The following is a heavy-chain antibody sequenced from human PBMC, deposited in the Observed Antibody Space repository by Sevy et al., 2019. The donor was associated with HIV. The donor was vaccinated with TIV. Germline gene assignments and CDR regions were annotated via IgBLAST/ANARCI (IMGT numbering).Heavy chain of an antibody. V-gene: IGHV3-30*18. CDR2: ISYDGSNK. CDR1: GFTFSSYG. J-gene: IGHJ4*02. D-gene: IGHD3-10*01. CDR3: AKAAPGSSDFDY. Sequence: GGSLRLSCAASGFTFSSYGMHWVRQAPGKGLEWVAVISYDGSNKYYADSVKGRFTISRDNSKNTLYLQMNSLRAEDTAVYYCAKAAPGSSDFDYWGQGTLVTVSS.